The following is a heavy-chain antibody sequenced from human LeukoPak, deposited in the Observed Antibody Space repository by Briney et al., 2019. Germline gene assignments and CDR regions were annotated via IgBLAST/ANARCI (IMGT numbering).Heavy chain of an antibody. V-gene: IGHV4-4*07. J-gene: IGHJ4*02. D-gene: IGHD2-15*01. CDR2: IYTSGST. CDR1: GGSISSYY. Sequence: SETLSLTCTVSGGSISSYYWSWIRQPAGKGLEWIGRIYTSGSTNYNPSLKSRVTISVDTSKNQFSLKLSSVTAADTAVYYCARGPPAVYCSGGSCYFRRGYFDYWGQGTLVTVSS. CDR3: ARGPPAVYCSGGSCYFRRGYFDY.